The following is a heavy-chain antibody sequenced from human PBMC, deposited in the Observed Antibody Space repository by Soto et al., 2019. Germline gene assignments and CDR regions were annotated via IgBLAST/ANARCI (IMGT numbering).Heavy chain of an antibody. V-gene: IGHV1-18*01. Sequence: QVQLVQSGAEVKKPGASVKVSCKASGYSFNTYGISWVRQAPGQGLEWMGWISGYNGNTNYAQNLQGRVTMTTDTSTTTAYMELRSVRSDVTAVYYCARDHFLVHTTSSFDSWGQETLVTVSS. CDR1: GYSFNTYG. CDR2: ISGYNGNT. CDR3: ARDHFLVHTTSSFDS. J-gene: IGHJ4*02. D-gene: IGHD1-26*01.